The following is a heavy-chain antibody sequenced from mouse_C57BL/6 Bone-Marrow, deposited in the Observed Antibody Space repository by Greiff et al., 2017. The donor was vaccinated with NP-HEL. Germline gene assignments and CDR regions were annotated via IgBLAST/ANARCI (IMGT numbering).Heavy chain of an antibody. CDR1: GFTFSDYY. CDR2: ISNGGGST. J-gene: IGHJ2*01. CDR3: ARYPYFDY. Sequence: EVQGVESGGGLVQPGGSLKLSCAASGFTFSDYYMYWVRQTPEKRLEWVAYISNGGGSTYYPDTVKGRFTISRDNAKNTLYLQMSRLKSEDTAMYYCARYPYFDYWGQGTTLTVSS. V-gene: IGHV5-12*01.